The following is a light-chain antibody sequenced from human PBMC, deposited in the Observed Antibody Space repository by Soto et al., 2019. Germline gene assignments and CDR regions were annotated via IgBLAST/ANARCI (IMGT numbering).Light chain of an antibody. CDR3: QQYNNFWT. CDR1: QSVSSN. J-gene: IGKJ1*01. Sequence: EIVMTQSPATLSVSPGGRATLSCRASQSVSSNLAWYQHKPGQAPRLLIYGASTRATGIPARFSGSGSGTEFTLTISSLQSEDFAVYYCQQYNNFWTFGQGTKVDI. CDR2: GAS. V-gene: IGKV3-15*01.